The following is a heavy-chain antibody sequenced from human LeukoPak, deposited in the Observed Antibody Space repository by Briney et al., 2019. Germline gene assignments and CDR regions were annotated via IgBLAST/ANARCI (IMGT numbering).Heavy chain of an antibody. V-gene: IGHV5-51*01. Sequence: GESLKISCKGSGYSFTSYWIGWVRQMPGKGLEWMGIIYPGDSDTRYSPSFQGQVTISADKSISTAYLQWSSLKASDTAMYYCARLLAYERRRGYYYYGMDVWGQGTTVTVSS. CDR1: GYSFTSYW. D-gene: IGHD1-1*01. CDR2: IYPGDSDT. J-gene: IGHJ6*02. CDR3: ARLLAYERRRGYYYYGMDV.